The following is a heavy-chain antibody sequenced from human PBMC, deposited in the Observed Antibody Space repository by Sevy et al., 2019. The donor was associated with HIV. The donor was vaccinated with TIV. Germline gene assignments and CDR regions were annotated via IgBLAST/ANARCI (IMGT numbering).Heavy chain of an antibody. CDR1: GFTFSSYA. D-gene: IGHD6-19*01. J-gene: IGHJ4*02. Sequence: GGSLRLSCVASGFTFSSYAMHWVRQTPGKGLEWVAVISYDGSNKYYADSVKGRFTISRDNSKNTLYLQMNSLRAEDTAVYYCARGAFSSGSYLDYWGQGTLVTVSS. CDR2: ISYDGSNK. V-gene: IGHV3-30-3*01. CDR3: ARGAFSSGSYLDY.